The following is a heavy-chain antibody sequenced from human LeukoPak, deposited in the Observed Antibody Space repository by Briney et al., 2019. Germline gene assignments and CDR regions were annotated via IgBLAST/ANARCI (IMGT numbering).Heavy chain of an antibody. V-gene: IGHV3-72*01. J-gene: IGHJ4*02. Sequence: GGSLRLSCAASGFTFSDHYMDWVRQAPGKGLEWVGRTRNKANSYTTEYAASVKGRFSISRDDSKNSLYLQMNSLKTEDTAVYYCARGPRWYYYDSSGFVDYWGQGTLVTVSS. D-gene: IGHD3-22*01. CDR2: TRNKANSYTT. CDR3: ARGPRWYYYDSSGFVDY. CDR1: GFTFSDHY.